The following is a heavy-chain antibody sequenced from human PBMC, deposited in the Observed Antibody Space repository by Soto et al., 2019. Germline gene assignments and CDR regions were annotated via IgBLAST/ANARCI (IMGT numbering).Heavy chain of an antibody. CDR2: IWYDGSNK. J-gene: IGHJ4*02. Sequence: QVQLVESGGGVVQPGRSLRLSCAASGFTFSSYGMHWVRQAPGKGLEWVAVIWYDGSNKYYADSVKGRFTISRDNSKNTLYLQMNSLRAEDTAVYYCARGVVCFDYWGQGTLATVSS. V-gene: IGHV3-33*01. CDR1: GFTFSSYG. D-gene: IGHD2-15*01. CDR3: ARGVVCFDY.